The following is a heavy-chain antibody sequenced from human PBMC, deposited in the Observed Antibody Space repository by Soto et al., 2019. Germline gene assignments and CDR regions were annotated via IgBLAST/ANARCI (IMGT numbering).Heavy chain of an antibody. CDR1: GGTFSSYA. Sequence: GASVKVSCKASGGTFSSYAISWVRQAPGQGLGWMGGIIPIFGTANYAQKFQGRVTITADESTSTAYMELSSLRSEDTAVYYCARGTALRFLEWLSDFDYWGQGTLVTVSS. V-gene: IGHV1-69*13. CDR3: ARGTALRFLEWLSDFDY. CDR2: IIPIFGTA. D-gene: IGHD3-3*01. J-gene: IGHJ4*02.